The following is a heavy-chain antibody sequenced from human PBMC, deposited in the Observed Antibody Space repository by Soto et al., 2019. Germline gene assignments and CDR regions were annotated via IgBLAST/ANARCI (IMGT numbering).Heavy chain of an antibody. Sequence: QVQLVQSGAEEKKPGASVKVSCKASGYTFTSYAMHWVRQAPGQRLEWMGWINAGNGNTNYSQKFQGRVTITRETTASMAYMKLSSLRSKDTAVYYCARGTVVTHFDYWGQGTLVTVSS. CDR2: INAGNGNT. CDR1: GYTFTSYA. CDR3: ARGTVVTHFDY. J-gene: IGHJ4*02. V-gene: IGHV1-3*05. D-gene: IGHD2-15*01.